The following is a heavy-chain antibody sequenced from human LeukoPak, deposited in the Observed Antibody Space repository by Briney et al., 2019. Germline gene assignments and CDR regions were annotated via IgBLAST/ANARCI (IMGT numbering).Heavy chain of an antibody. CDR1: GFTFSSYE. J-gene: IGHJ4*02. D-gene: IGHD4-17*01. CDR3: ARDHGEGFDY. CDR2: ISSSGSTI. Sequence: PGGSLRLSCAASGFTFSSYEMNWVRQAPGKGLEWVSCISSSGSTIYYADSVKGRFTISRDNAKNSLYLQMNSLRAEDTAVYYCARDHGEGFDYWGQGTLVTVSS. V-gene: IGHV3-48*03.